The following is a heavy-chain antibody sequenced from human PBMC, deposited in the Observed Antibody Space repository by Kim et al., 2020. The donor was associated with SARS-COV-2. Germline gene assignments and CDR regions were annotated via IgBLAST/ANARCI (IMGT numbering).Heavy chain of an antibody. V-gene: IGHV1-18*04. D-gene: IGHD3-10*01. CDR2: ISAYNGNT. J-gene: IGHJ4*02. CDR1: GYTFTSYG. CDR3: ARGGGDYYGSGSYYKSPAFYY. Sequence: ASVKVSCKASGYTFTSYGISWGRQATGQGLEWMGWISAYNGNTNYAQKLQGRVTMTTDTSTSTADMELRSLRSDDTAVYYCARGGGDYYGSGSYYKSPAFYYWGQGILVTVSS.